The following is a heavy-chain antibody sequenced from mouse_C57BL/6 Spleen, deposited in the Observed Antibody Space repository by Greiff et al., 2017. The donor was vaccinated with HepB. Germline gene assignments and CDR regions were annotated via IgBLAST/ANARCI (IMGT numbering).Heavy chain of an antibody. CDR1: GFTFSDYG. V-gene: IGHV5-17*01. CDR3: AKGVLTYWYFDV. J-gene: IGHJ1*03. Sequence: VQLKESGGGLVKPGGSLKLSCAASGFTFSDYGMHWVRQAPEKGLEWVAYISSGSSTIYYADTVKGRFTISRDNAKNTLFLQMTSLRSEDTAMYYCAKGVLTYWYFDVWGTGTTVTVSS. D-gene: IGHD4-1*01. CDR2: ISSGSSTI.